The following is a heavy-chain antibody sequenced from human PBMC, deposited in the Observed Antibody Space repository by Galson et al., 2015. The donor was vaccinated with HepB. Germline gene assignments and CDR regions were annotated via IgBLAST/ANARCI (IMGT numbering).Heavy chain of an antibody. Sequence: SLRLSCAASGIGFSSHGMHWVRQAPGEGVEWVSVIWYDGSKKYYTQSVEGRFTISRDNSKNTLYLQMNSLRAEDTAVYYCARYYGDYAAFDIWGHGTMVIVSS. D-gene: IGHD4-17*01. CDR2: IWYDGSKK. V-gene: IGHV3-33*01. CDR1: GIGFSSHG. J-gene: IGHJ3*02. CDR3: ARYYGDYAAFDI.